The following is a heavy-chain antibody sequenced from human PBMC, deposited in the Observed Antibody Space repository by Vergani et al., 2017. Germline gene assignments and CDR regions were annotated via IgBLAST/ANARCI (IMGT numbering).Heavy chain of an antibody. CDR2: LLLPSNSYAT. J-gene: IGHJ3*02. Sequence: VHLLYSVLVFFPPFFSLKLSFSSSFFTFIFSSIHFFLHSSWKVLYFFCLLLLPSNSYATAYAASVKGRFTISRDDSKNTAYLQMNSLKTEDTAVYYCTTMIPPPGAFDIWGQGTMVTVSA. CDR3: TTMIPPPGAFDI. CDR1: FFTFIFSS. V-gene: IGHV3-73*02. D-gene: IGHD3-22*01.